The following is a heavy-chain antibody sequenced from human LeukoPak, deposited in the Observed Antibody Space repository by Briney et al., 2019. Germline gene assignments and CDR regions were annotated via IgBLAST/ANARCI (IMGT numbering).Heavy chain of an antibody. Sequence: GGSLRLSCAASGFTFRSYAMSWVRQAPGKGLEWVSFISGSGGSTNYADSVKGRFTISGDNSKNTVYLQMNTLRAEDTALYYCAKHSDCSGSTCYKFDYWGQGSLVTASS. CDR2: ISGSGGST. D-gene: IGHD2-15*01. CDR1: GFTFRSYA. J-gene: IGHJ4*02. V-gene: IGHV3-23*01. CDR3: AKHSDCSGSTCYKFDY.